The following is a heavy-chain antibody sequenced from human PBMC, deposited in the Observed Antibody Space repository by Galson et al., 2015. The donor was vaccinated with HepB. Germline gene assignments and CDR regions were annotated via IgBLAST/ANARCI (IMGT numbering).Heavy chain of an antibody. Sequence: FSSYAISWVRQAPGQGLEWMGGIIPIFGTANYAQKFQGRVTITADESTSTAYMELSSLRSEDTGVYYCARVVSYEYCSSTSCYLYDYWGQGTLVTVSS. CDR1: FSSYA. J-gene: IGHJ4*02. CDR2: IIPIFGTA. D-gene: IGHD2-2*01. V-gene: IGHV1-69*01. CDR3: ARVVSYEYCSSTSCYLYDY.